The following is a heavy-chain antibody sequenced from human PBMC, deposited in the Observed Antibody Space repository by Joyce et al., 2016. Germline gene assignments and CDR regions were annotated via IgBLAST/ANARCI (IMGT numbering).Heavy chain of an antibody. CDR1: GLTLSNYG. V-gene: IGHV3-30*18. CDR3: AKILTAGYSSGWFLDY. CDR2: ISYDGVYK. J-gene: IGHJ4*02. Sequence: QVQLVESGGGVVQPGRSLRLSCTASGLTLSNYGVHWVRPAPGKGVGWVAVISYDGVYKDYSDSVKGRFTIYRDNSRDTLFLEMNSLRAEDTAVYYCAKILTAGYSSGWFLDYWGQGTLVTVSS. D-gene: IGHD6-25*01.